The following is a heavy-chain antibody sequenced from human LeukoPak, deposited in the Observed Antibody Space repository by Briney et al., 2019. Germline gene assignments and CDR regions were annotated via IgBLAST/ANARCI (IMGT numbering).Heavy chain of an antibody. V-gene: IGHV3-23*01. CDR3: AKDWQHPAYGYFDY. J-gene: IGHJ4*02. D-gene: IGHD4-17*01. CDR1: GFTFSSYT. CDR2: ISGTGGST. Sequence: GGSLRLSCAASGFTFSSYTMSWVRQAPGKGLEWVSAISGTGGSTYYADSVKGRFTISRDNSKNTLYLQMNSLRAEDTAVYYCAKDWQHPAYGYFDYWGQGTLVTVSS.